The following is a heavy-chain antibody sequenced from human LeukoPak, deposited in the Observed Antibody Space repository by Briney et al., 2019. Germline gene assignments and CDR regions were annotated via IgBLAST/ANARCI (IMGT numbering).Heavy chain of an antibody. CDR1: GGSISSYY. V-gene: IGHV4-59*01. CDR3: AKSKGYCSGGSCLGDDAFDI. D-gene: IGHD2-15*01. Sequence: SETLSLTCTVSGGSISSYYWSWTRQPPGKGLEWIGYIYYSGSTNYNPSLKSRVTISVDTSKNQFSLKLSSVTAADTAVYYCAKSKGYCSGGSCLGDDAFDIWGQGTMVTVSS. CDR2: IYYSGST. J-gene: IGHJ3*02.